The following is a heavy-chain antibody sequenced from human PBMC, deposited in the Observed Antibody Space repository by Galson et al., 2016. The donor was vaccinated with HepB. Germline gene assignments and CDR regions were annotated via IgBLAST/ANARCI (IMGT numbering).Heavy chain of an antibody. Sequence: SVKVSCKASGVAFNNYAFRWVRQAPGQGLEWMGGIIPMFDATKYAQKFQGRVTLTADESTSTAYMELTSLRSEDTAVYYCAQCSARTDYCDYGNTDYYYGVDVWGRGTPVTVSS. CDR1: GVAFNNYA. CDR3: AQCSARTDYCDYGNTDYYYGVDV. CDR2: IIPMFDAT. J-gene: IGHJ6*02. V-gene: IGHV1-69*13. D-gene: IGHD4-17*01.